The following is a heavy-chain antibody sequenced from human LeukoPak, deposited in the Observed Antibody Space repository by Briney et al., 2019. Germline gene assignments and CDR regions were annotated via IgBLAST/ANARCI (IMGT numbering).Heavy chain of an antibody. V-gene: IGHV4-31*03. J-gene: IGHJ4*02. CDR2: IYYSGST. CDR1: GGSISSGGYY. D-gene: IGHD3-10*01. Sequence: SQTLSLTCTVSGGSISSGGYYWSWIRQHPGKGLEWIGCIYYSGSTYYNPSLKSRVTISVDTSKNQFSLKLSSVTAADTAVYYCARDDSITMVRGEIWGQGTLVTVSS. CDR3: ARDDSITMVRGEI.